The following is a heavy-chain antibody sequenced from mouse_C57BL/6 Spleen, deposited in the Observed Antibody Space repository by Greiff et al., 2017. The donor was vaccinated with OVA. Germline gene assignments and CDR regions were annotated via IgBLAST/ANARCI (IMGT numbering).Heavy chain of an antibody. CDR2: IPPNSGST. Sequence: QVQLQQPGAELVKPGASVKLSCKASGYTFTSYWMHWVKQRPGQGLEWIGLIPPNSGSTNYNEKFKSKATLTVDKSSSTAYMQLSSLTSEDSAVYYCASPLTTVVASDYWGQGTTLTVSS. J-gene: IGHJ2*01. D-gene: IGHD1-1*01. CDR3: ASPLTTVVASDY. CDR1: GYTFTSYW. V-gene: IGHV1-64*01.